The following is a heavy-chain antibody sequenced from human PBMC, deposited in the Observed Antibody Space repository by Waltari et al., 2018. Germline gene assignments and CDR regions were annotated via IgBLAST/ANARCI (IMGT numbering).Heavy chain of an antibody. Sequence: QVQLVQSGAEVKKPGASVKVSCKASGYTFTSYGISWVRQAPGQGLEWMGWISGYNGNTTYEPKLQGRVTMTPDTSTSTAYRERRSLRSDDTAVYYCARDRHIVVVPAAIGGYYYYGMDVWGQGTTVTVSS. J-gene: IGHJ6*02. CDR1: GYTFTSYG. CDR2: ISGYNGNT. V-gene: IGHV1-18*01. CDR3: ARDRHIVVVPAAIGGYYYYGMDV. D-gene: IGHD2-2*01.